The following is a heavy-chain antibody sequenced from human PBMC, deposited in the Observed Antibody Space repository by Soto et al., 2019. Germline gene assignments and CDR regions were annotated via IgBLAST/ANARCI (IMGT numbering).Heavy chain of an antibody. Sequence: QVQLVQSGAEVKKPGSSVKVSCKASGGTFSSYTISWVRQAPGQGLEWMGRIIPILGIANYAQKFQGRVTSTADKSTSTAYMELSSLRSEDTAVYYCARDRGDIVVVVAATGWFDPWGQGTLVTVSS. J-gene: IGHJ5*02. CDR3: ARDRGDIVVVVAATGWFDP. V-gene: IGHV1-69*08. CDR2: IIPILGIA. D-gene: IGHD2-15*01. CDR1: GGTFSSYT.